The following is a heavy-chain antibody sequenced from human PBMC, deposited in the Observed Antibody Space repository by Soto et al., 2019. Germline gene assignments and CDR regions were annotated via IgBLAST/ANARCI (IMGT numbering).Heavy chain of an antibody. CDR2: IYYSGST. Sequence: PXGTLSLTCTVSGGSISSYYWSWIRQPPGKGLEWIGYIYYSGSTNYNPSLKSRVTISVDTSKNQFSLKLSSVTAADTAVYYCARGGGRSDYYDSSGYFYYFDYWGQGTLVTVSS. CDR3: ARGGGRSDYYDSSGYFYYFDY. D-gene: IGHD3-22*01. CDR1: GGSISSYY. V-gene: IGHV4-59*01. J-gene: IGHJ4*02.